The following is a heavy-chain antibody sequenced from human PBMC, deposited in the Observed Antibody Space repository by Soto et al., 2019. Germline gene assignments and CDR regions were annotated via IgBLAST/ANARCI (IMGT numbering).Heavy chain of an antibody. Sequence: GGSLRLSCAASGFTFSSYAMSWVRQAPGKGLERVSAISGSGGSTYYADSVKGRFTISRDNSKNTLYLQMNSLRAEDTAVYYCAKDQSGYSSSWYRNYYYGMDVWGQGTTVTVSS. J-gene: IGHJ6*02. D-gene: IGHD6-13*01. CDR1: GFTFSSYA. CDR2: ISGSGGST. V-gene: IGHV3-23*01. CDR3: AKDQSGYSSSWYRNYYYGMDV.